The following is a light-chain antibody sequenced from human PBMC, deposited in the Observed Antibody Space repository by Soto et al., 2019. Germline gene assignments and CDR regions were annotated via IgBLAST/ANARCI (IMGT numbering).Light chain of an antibody. CDR1: HGISTW. Sequence: DIQMTQTPSTMSASVGDIVTITCRASHGISTWSAWYHQKPGKAPKLLIYEASRLEIGVAPRFSGSGPGTEFILTISSLQPEDFATYYCQQYTSNRAITLGGGTKVET. J-gene: IGKJ4*01. CDR3: QQYTSNRAIT. CDR2: EAS. V-gene: IGKV1-5*03.